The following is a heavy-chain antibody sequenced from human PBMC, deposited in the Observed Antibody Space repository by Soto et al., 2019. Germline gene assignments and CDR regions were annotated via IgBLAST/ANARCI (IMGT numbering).Heavy chain of an antibody. CDR2: ISASGGDT. D-gene: IGHD1-1*01. J-gene: IGHJ5*02. V-gene: IGHV3-23*01. Sequence: EAQMLEAGGGSVQPGVSLRLSCAASGFTFSTYAVAWVRQSPGKGLEWVSSISASGGDTWYADSVKGRFTISRDNAKNTLYLQMNGLRAEDTAVYYCARRPTARASWGQGTLGTVSS. CDR3: ARRPTARAS. CDR1: GFTFSTYA.